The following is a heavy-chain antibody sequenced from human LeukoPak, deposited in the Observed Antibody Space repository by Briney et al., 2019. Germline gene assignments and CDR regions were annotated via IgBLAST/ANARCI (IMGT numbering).Heavy chain of an antibody. Sequence: PVGSLRLSSAASGFTFRNYAMNWVRQAPGKGMGWVLGITDSGGSTYYADSVKGRLTISRNNSDNTLYLQMNTLRAEDTAIYFCAKSLAARWVIDYWGQGTLVTVSS. J-gene: IGHJ4*02. CDR2: ITDSGGST. CDR1: GFTFRNYA. V-gene: IGHV3-23*01. CDR3: AKSLAARWVIDY. D-gene: IGHD6-25*01.